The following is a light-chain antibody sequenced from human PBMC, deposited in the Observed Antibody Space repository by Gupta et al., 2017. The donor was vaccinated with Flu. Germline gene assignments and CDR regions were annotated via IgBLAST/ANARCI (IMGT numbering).Light chain of an antibody. CDR1: QSRLHSNGFNY. CDR2: LGS. J-gene: IGKJ1*01. V-gene: IGKV2-28*01. CDR3: KQSLHTPWT. Sequence: EIVTTQSPPSLPVTPGEPASISCRSSQSRLHSNGFNYLEWYLQKPGQSPQLLIYLGSNRASGVPDRFSGSGSGTDFTLRISRLEAEDVGIYYCKQSLHTPWTFGQGTKVEIK.